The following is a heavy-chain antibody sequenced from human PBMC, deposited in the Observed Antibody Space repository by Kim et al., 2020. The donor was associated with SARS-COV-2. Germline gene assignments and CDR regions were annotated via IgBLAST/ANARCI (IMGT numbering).Heavy chain of an antibody. J-gene: IGHJ6*04. D-gene: IGHD3-3*01. CDR1: GFTFSSYA. CDR3: AKDVSRIMIFGVFSRGGMDL. CDR2: ISGSGGST. V-gene: IGHV3-23*01. Sequence: GGSLRLSCAASGFTFSSYAMNWVRQAPGKGLEWVSAISGSGGSTYYADSVKGRFTISRDNSKNTLYLQMNSLRAEDTAVYYCAKDVSRIMIFGVFSRGGMDLWREGTTVTVSS.